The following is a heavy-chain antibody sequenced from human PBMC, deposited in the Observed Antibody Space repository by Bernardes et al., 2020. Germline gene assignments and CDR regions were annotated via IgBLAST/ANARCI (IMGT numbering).Heavy chain of an antibody. CDR1: GFTFSSYS. CDR2: ISSSSSYI. V-gene: IGHV3-21*01. CDR3: ARVDCSSTSCRYYYYYGMDG. J-gene: IGHJ6*02. D-gene: IGHD2-2*01. Sequence: GGSLRLSCAASGFTFSSYSMNWVRQAPGKGLEWVSSISSSSSYIYYADSVKGRFTISRDNAKNSLYLQMNSLRAEDTAVYYCARVDCSSTSCRYYYYYGMDGWGQGTTVTVSS.